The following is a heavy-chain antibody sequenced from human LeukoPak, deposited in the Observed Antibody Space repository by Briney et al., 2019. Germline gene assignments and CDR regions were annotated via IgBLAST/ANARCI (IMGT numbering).Heavy chain of an antibody. J-gene: IGHJ6*03. CDR3: ARDRFELWGYDPYYYYYMDV. V-gene: IGHV3-30*04. D-gene: IGHD5-12*01. CDR2: ISYDGSNK. Sequence: GGSLRLSCAASGFTFSSCAMHWVRQAPGKGLEWVAVISYDGSNKYYADSVKGRFTISRDNSKNTLYLQMNSLRAEDTAVYYCARDRFELWGYDPYYYYYMDVWGKGTTVTVSS. CDR1: GFTFSSCA.